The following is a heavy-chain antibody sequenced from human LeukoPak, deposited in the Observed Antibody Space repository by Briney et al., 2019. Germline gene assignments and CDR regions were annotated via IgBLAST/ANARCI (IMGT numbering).Heavy chain of an antibody. CDR1: GGSISSSSCY. Sequence: PSETLSLTCTVSGGSISSSSCYWGWIRQPPGKGLEWIGSIYYSGSTYHNPSLKSRVTISVDTSKNQFSLRLSSVTAADTAVYYCARLPTVTFFDYWGQGTLVTVSS. V-gene: IGHV4-39*01. J-gene: IGHJ4*02. CDR2: IYYSGST. CDR3: ARLPTVTFFDY. D-gene: IGHD4-17*01.